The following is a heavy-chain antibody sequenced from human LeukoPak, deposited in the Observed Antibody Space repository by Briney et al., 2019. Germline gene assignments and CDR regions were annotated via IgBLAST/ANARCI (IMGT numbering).Heavy chain of an antibody. CDR1: GYTFTSYD. J-gene: IGHJ4*02. Sequence: ASVKVSCQASGYTFTSYDINWVRQATGQGLEWMGWMNPNSGNTGYAQKFQGRVTMTRNTSISTAYMELSSLRSEDTAVYYCARGPIESSSSWEYYFDYWGQGTLVTVSS. CDR3: ARGPIESSSSWEYYFDY. V-gene: IGHV1-8*01. CDR2: MNPNSGNT. D-gene: IGHD6-13*01.